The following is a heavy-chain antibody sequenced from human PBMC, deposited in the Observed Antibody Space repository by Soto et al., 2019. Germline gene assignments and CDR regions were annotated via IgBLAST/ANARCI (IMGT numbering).Heavy chain of an antibody. J-gene: IGHJ3*02. D-gene: IGHD3-10*01. V-gene: IGHV1-69*06. CDR1: GGTLSDHG. CDR3: ARGVYGSGNYYTGPSAFDI. CDR2: TIPVFNTA. Sequence: QVQLEQSGAEVKKPGSSVKVSCKASGGTLSDHGVAWLRQAPGQGLEWMGGTIPVFNTAKYAQKFQGRVTVIADKFTNIASMELSSLRSEYTAFYFCARGVYGSGNYYTGPSAFDIWGQGTMVIVSS.